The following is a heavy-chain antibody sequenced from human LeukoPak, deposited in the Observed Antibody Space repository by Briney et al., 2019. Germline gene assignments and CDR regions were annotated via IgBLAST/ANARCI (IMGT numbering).Heavy chain of an antibody. CDR3: ARAVGSGRYLDY. Sequence: GRTLSLSCAVSGFTFSDYYMSWIREPPGTGLEGVLYISSSGSTIYYADTVKGRITISRDNAKNSLYLQMNSLRAEDTAVYYCARAVGSGRYLDYWGQGTPVTVSS. D-gene: IGHD6-19*01. CDR1: GFTFSDYY. J-gene: IGHJ4*02. CDR2: ISSSGSTI. V-gene: IGHV3-11*01.